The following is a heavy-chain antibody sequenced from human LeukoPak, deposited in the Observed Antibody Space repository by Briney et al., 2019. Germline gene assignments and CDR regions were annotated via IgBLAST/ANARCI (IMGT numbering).Heavy chain of an antibody. V-gene: IGHV4-39*07. CDR1: GGSISSSSYY. CDR3: AREEGWYVPYYYYYMDV. CDR2: IYYSGST. D-gene: IGHD6-19*01. Sequence: SETLSLTCTVSGGSISSSSYYWGWIRQPPGKGLEWIGSIYYSGSTYYNPSLKSRVTISVDTSKNQFSLKLSSVTAADTAVYYCAREEGWYVPYYYYYMDVWGKGTTVTVSS. J-gene: IGHJ6*03.